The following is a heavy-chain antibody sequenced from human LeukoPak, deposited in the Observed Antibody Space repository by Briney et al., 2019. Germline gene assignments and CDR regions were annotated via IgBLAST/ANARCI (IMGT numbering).Heavy chain of an antibody. CDR3: VRAAGSGSWIFDY. D-gene: IGHD6-13*01. Sequence: ASVKVSCKASGYIFTIYDLHWVRQAPGQRPEWLAWSSAANGDIKYSQEFQGRITITRDTSASTAYMELSSARSEDTAVYYCVRAAGSGSWIFDYWGQGTLVTVSS. V-gene: IGHV1-3*02. CDR2: SSAANGDI. CDR1: GYIFTIYD. J-gene: IGHJ4*02.